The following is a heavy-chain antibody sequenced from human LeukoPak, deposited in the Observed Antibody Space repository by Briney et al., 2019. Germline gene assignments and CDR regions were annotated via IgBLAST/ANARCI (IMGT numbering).Heavy chain of an antibody. Sequence: GGSLRLSCAASGFTFSSSWMAWVRQAPGKGLEWVGNIKEDGTAKNYVVSVRGRFTISRDNAKNSLYLQMNSLRGEDTAVYYCARGVMQWWNGFDMWGQGTMVTVSS. CDR2: IKEDGTAK. CDR1: GFTFSSSW. CDR3: ARGVMQWWNGFDM. D-gene: IGHD6-19*01. J-gene: IGHJ3*02. V-gene: IGHV3-7*01.